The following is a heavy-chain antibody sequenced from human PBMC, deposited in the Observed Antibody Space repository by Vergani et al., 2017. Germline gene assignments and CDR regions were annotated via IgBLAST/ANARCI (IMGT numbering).Heavy chain of an antibody. J-gene: IGHJ4*02. CDR1: AFSFISYG. CDR3: ARRMSAAVHSLDY. D-gene: IGHD6-25*01. V-gene: IGHV3-48*01. CDR2: IAGSSSPI. Sequence: EVLLVESGGGFVQPGGSLRLSCSASAFSFISYGINCVLQAPGRGLEWLSYIAGSSSPIYYADSVKGRFTISRDNAMNSLYLQMNSLRAEDTAVYYCARRMSAAVHSLDYWGQGTLVTVSS.